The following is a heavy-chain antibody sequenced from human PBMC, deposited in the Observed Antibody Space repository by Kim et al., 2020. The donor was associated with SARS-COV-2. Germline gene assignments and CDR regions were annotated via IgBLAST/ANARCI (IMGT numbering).Heavy chain of an antibody. J-gene: IGHJ4*02. Sequence: GGSLRLSCAASGFIFNTYTMNWVRQAPGKGLEWVSSISSSNTYILYADSVKGRFTISRDNAKNSLYLQMNSLRAEDTAVYFCARDSRPTTWGQGTLVTVSS. CDR2: ISSSNTYI. V-gene: IGHV3-21*01. CDR3: ARDSRPTT. CDR1: GFIFNTYT. D-gene: IGHD4-17*01.